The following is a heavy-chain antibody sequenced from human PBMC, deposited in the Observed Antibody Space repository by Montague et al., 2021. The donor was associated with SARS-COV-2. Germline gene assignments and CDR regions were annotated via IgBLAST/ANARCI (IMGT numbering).Heavy chain of an antibody. Sequence: TLSLTCTVSVGSIRSGSYYWSWIRQPAGKGLEWIGRIYSSGSTNYNPSLKSRVTMSVDTSKNQFSLKVSSVTAADTAVYYCARDYGDYSYYYGLDVWGQGTTVIVSS. CDR2: IYSSGST. D-gene: IGHD4-17*01. V-gene: IGHV4-61*02. J-gene: IGHJ6*02. CDR3: ARDYGDYSYYYGLDV. CDR1: VGSIRSGSYY.